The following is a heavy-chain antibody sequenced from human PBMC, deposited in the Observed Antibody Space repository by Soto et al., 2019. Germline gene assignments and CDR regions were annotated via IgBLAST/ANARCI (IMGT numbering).Heavy chain of an antibody. CDR1: GFSFSSYA. Sequence: EVQLLASGGGLVQPGGSLRLSCAASGFSFSSYAMVWVRQAPGKGLEWVSVISARGGSSYFADSVKGRFTTSRDNSKNVLSLEMSSLRAEDTATDFCAKGSIEYSASVDNWGQGTLVLVSS. CDR2: ISARGGSS. D-gene: IGHD5-12*01. V-gene: IGHV3-23*01. J-gene: IGHJ4*02. CDR3: AKGSIEYSASVDN.